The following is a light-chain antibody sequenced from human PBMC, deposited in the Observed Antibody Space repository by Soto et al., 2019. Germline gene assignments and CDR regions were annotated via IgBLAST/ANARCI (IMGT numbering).Light chain of an antibody. J-gene: IGKJ5*01. CDR2: GAS. V-gene: IGKV3-11*01. CDR3: QQRRSWQVT. CDR1: QSVSSY. Sequence: EIVLTQSPATLSLSPGERATLSCMASQSVSSYLAWYQQKPGQAPRLPIYGASSRATGIPARFSGSGSGTNFTLTISSLEPEDFAVYYCQQRRSWQVTFGQGTRLEIK.